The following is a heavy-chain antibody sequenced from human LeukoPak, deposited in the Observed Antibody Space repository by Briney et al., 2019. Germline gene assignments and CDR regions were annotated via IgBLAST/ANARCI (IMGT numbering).Heavy chain of an antibody. J-gene: IGHJ3*02. D-gene: IGHD3-22*01. CDR1: GFTFSSYW. V-gene: IGHV3-7*01. CDR3: ARALASYYDSSGKPTLGAFDI. Sequence: PGGSLRLSCAASGFTFSSYWMSWVRQAPGKGLEWVANIKQDGSEKYYVDSVKGRFTISRDNAKNSLYLQMNSLRAEDTAVYYCARALASYYDSSGKPTLGAFDIWGQGTMVTVSS. CDR2: IKQDGSEK.